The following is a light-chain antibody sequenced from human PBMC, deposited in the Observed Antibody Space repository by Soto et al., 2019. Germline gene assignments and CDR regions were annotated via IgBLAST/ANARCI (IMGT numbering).Light chain of an antibody. J-gene: IGLJ2*01. CDR3: SSYTSSSTVV. V-gene: IGLV2-14*01. CDR2: EVS. CDR1: SSDVGGYNY. Sequence: QSVLTQPASVSGSPGQSITISCTGTSSDVGGYNYVSWYQQHPGKAPKLMIYEVSNRPSGVSNRFSGSKSGNAASLTISGLQAEEGADYYCSSYTSSSTVVFGGGTKVTVL.